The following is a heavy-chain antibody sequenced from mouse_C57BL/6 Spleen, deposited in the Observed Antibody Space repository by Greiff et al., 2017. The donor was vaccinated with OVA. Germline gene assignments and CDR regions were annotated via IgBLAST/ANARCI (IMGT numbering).Heavy chain of an antibody. CDR3: VRHDPWFAY. CDR1: GFSFNTYA. CDR2: IRSKSNNYAT. V-gene: IGHV10-1*01. J-gene: IGHJ3*01. Sequence: EVKVVESGGGLVQPKGSLKLSCAASGFSFNTYAMNWVRQAPGKGLEWVARIRSKSNNYATYYADSVKDRFTISRDDSESMLYLQMNNLKTEDTAMYYCVRHDPWFAYWGQGTLVTVSA.